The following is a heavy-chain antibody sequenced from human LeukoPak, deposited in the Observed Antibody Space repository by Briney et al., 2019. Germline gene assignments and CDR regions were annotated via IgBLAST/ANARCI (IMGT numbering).Heavy chain of an antibody. J-gene: IGHJ4*02. V-gene: IGHV3-53*01. D-gene: IGHD6-13*01. CDR3: ARTGYSGSWYSFFDY. CDR1: GFTFSNAW. CDR2: IYSGGTT. Sequence: TGGSLRLSCAASGFTFSNAWMSWVRQAPGKGLEWVSVIYSGGTTHYADSVKGRFTISRDNSKNTLYLQMNSLRAEDTAVYYCARTGYSGSWYSFFDYWGQGTLVTVSS.